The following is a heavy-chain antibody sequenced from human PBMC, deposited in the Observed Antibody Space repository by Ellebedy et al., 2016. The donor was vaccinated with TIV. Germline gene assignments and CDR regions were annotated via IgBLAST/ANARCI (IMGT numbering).Heavy chain of an antibody. CDR3: ASFPGRGANDY. CDR2: VYHSGST. J-gene: IGHJ4*02. Sequence: MPSETLSLTCTVSGDSVSAYYWTWIRQSPGKGLEWIGHVYHSGSTTYNPSLKSRVTLSIDMSKNQFSLRLSAVTAADTAVYYRASFPGRGANDYWGQGTLVTVSS. V-gene: IGHV4-59*08. CDR1: GDSVSAYY.